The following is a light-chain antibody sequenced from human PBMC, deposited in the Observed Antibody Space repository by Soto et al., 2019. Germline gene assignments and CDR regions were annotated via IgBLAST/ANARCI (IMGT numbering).Light chain of an antibody. V-gene: IGKV3-11*01. CDR1: PSVTNF. CDR2: GAF. Sequence: EIVLTQSPATLSLYPGERATLSCRASPSVTNFLAWYQQKPGQAPRLLIYGAFNRATGIPARFSSSGSGTDFTLTISSIDPEDSAVYYCQQRNVWPPVTFGQGTRLEIK. J-gene: IGKJ5*01. CDR3: QQRNVWPPVT.